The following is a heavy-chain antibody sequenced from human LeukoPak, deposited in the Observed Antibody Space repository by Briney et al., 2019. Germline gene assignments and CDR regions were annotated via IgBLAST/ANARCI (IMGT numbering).Heavy chain of an antibody. CDR2: IYYSGST. J-gene: IGHJ6*03. CDR3: ARQGEPNCSSTSCYIPFYYYYYYMDV. CDR1: GFTFSNYSMN. D-gene: IGHD2-2*02. Sequence: GSLRLSCAASGFTFSNYSMNWVRQAPGKWLEWIGSIYYSGSTYYNPSLKSRVTISVDTSKNQFSLKLSSVTAADTAVYYCARQGEPNCSSTSCYIPFYYYYYYMDVWGKGTTVTVSS. V-gene: IGHV4-39*01.